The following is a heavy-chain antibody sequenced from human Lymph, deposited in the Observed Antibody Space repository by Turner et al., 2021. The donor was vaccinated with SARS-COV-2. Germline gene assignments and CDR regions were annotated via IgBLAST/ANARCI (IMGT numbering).Heavy chain of an antibody. J-gene: IGHJ3*02. V-gene: IGHV3-33*01. CDR3: ARAHEGSGWLDDAFDI. CDR2: RWFEGSNI. Sequence: HVQLVESGGGVVQPGRSLRLSCSASGFTFSIYGMPWVRQAPGKGLEWVAIRWFEGSNIYYEDSVKGRFNISRDNSKNTLYRQMNSLRAEDTAVYDCARAHEGSGWLDDAFDIWGQGTMVTVSS. CDR1: GFTFSIYG. D-gene: IGHD6-19*01.